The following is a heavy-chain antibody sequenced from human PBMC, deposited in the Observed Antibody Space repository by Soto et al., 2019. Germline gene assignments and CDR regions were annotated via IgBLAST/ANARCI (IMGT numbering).Heavy chain of an antibody. CDR3: AKNGQPPYYYYGMDV. Sequence: ASVKVSCKASGYTFTRYSISWVRQAPGQGLEWMGWIGGYNGDTNYAQKFQGRVTMTVDTSTTTAFMELTSLTSDDRAVYYCAKNGQPPYYYYGMDVWGQGTTVTVSS. CDR1: GYTFTRYS. D-gene: IGHD2-8*01. J-gene: IGHJ6*02. V-gene: IGHV1-18*01. CDR2: IGGYNGDT.